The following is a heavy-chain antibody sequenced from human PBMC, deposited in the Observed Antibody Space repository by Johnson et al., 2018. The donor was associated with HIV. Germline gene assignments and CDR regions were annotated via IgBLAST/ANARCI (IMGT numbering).Heavy chain of an antibody. V-gene: IGHV3-7*03. CDR1: GFTFSTYW. CDR2: IKQDGSKK. D-gene: IGHD3-22*01. J-gene: IGHJ3*02. Sequence: VQLVESGGGLVQPGGSLRLSCAASGFTFSTYWMSWVRQAPGKGLEWVANIKQDGSKKNYVDSVKGRFTISRDNAKNSLYLQMNSLRAEDTAVYYCAREGTKDSSGLDVGAFDIWGQGTMVTVSS. CDR3: AREGTKDSSGLDVGAFDI.